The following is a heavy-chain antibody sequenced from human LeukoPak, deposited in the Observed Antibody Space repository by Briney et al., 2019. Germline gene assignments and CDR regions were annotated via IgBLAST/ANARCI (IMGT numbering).Heavy chain of an antibody. V-gene: IGHV3-48*01. J-gene: IGHJ4*02. D-gene: IGHD1-26*01. CDR1: GFTFSSYS. CDR3: ASVVGATQSFLIDY. Sequence: AGGSLRLSCAASGFTFSSYSMNWVRQAPGKGLEWVSYISSSSSTIYYADSVKGRFTISRDNAKNSLYLQMNSLRAEDTAVYYCASVVGATQSFLIDYWGQGTLVTVSS. CDR2: ISSSSSTI.